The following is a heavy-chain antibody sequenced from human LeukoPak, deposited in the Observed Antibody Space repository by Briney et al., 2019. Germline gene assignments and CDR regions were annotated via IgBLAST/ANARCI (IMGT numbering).Heavy chain of an antibody. CDR2: ISGYNGNT. CDR3: ARVEGLGDSSGYWPEYFQH. J-gene: IGHJ1*01. V-gene: IGHV1-18*01. Sequence: ASVKVSCKTSGYTFTSYGISWVRQAPGQGPEWMGWISGYNGNTNYAQKLQGRVTMTTDTSTSTAYMELRSLRSDDTAVYYCARVEGLGDSSGYWPEYFQHWGQGTLVTVSS. D-gene: IGHD3-22*01. CDR1: GYTFTSYG.